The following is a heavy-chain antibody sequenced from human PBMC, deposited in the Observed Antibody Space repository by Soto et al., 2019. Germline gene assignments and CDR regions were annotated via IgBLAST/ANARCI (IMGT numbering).Heavy chain of an antibody. Sequence: GGPLRLSCAASGFTFSSYAMSWVRQAPGKGLEWVSATSGSGGSTYYADSVKGRFTISRDNSKNTLYLQMNSLRAEDTAVYYCAKDRAAAGTVPDAFDIWGQGTMVTVSS. D-gene: IGHD6-13*01. CDR1: GFTFSSYA. CDR3: AKDRAAAGTVPDAFDI. V-gene: IGHV3-23*01. CDR2: TSGSGGST. J-gene: IGHJ3*02.